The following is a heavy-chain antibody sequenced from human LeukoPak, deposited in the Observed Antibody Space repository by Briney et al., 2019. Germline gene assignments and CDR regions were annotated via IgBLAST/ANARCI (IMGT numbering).Heavy chain of an antibody. CDR3: ARARTLSSLFDY. CDR1: GVSISGSSDY. CDR2: LYSGGNT. J-gene: IGHJ4*02. D-gene: IGHD3-16*01. V-gene: IGHV4-39*07. Sequence: PSETLSLTCTVSGVSISGSSDYWGWIRQPPGKGLDWIGSLYSGGNTYYNPSLESRVTISVDTSKNQFSLKVRSVTAADTAVYYCARARTLSSLFDYWGQGTLVTVSS.